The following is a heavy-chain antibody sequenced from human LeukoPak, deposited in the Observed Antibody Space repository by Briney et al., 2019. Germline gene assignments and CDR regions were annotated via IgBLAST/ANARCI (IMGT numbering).Heavy chain of an antibody. CDR1: GFTFNTFG. CDR3: VKDHPTLHY. CDR2: IRSDGRDK. Sequence: GGALRLSCAASGFTFNTFGMHWVRQAPGEGLEWVAFIRSDGRDKFYADSVKGRFTISRDDPKSTLSLQMNSLRPEDTAVYYCVKDHPTLHYWGQGTLVTVSS. V-gene: IGHV3-30*02. J-gene: IGHJ4*02.